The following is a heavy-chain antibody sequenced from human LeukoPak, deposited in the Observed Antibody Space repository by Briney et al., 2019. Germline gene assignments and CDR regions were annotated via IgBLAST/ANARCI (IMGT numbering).Heavy chain of an antibody. D-gene: IGHD5-12*01. CDR1: GFIFSSYG. CDR2: IRYGGSNK. Sequence: PGGSLRLSCAASGFIFSSYGMHWVRQAPGKGLGWVAVIRYGGSNKYYAEAVKGRFTISRDNSKNTLYLQMNSLRAEDTAVYYCAKDRGYSGYDWEGVFDYWGQGTLVTVSS. V-gene: IGHV3-30*02. J-gene: IGHJ4*02. CDR3: AKDRGYSGYDWEGVFDY.